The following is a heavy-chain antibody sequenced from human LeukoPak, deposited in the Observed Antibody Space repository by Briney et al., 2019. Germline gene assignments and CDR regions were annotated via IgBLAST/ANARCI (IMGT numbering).Heavy chain of an antibody. CDR2: ISYDGSNK. J-gene: IGHJ6*02. D-gene: IGHD5/OR15-5a*01. Sequence: GGSLRLSCEVFGFTFSTYAMSWVRQAPGKGLEWVAVISYDGSNKYYADSVKGRFTISRDNSKNTLYLQMNSLRAEDTAVYYCAKSCRPYYYYYGMDVWGQGTTVTVSS. CDR1: GFTFSTYA. CDR3: AKSCRPYYYYYGMDV. V-gene: IGHV3-30*18.